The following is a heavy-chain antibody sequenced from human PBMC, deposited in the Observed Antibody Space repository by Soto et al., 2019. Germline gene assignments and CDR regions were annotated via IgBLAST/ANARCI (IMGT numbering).Heavy chain of an antibody. J-gene: IGHJ4*02. CDR1: GGSISSSSYY. Sequence: PSETLSLTCTVSGGSISSSSYYWGWIRQPPGKGLEWIGSIYYSRSTYYNPSLKSRVTISVDTSKNQFSLKLSSVTAADTAVYYCARLFRNHSYYFDYWGQGTLVTVSS. V-gene: IGHV4-39*01. CDR2: IYYSRST. D-gene: IGHD1-1*01. CDR3: ARLFRNHSYYFDY.